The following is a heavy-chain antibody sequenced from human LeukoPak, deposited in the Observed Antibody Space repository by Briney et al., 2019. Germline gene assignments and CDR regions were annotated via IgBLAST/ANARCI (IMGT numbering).Heavy chain of an antibody. CDR1: GYTLTELS. CDR2: FDPEDGET. Sequence: SSVNVACQVSGYTLTELSMHWVQPAPGKGLEWMGGFDPEDGETIYAQKFQGRVTMTEDTSTDTAYMELSSLRSEDTAVYYCATFADWFFDYWGQGTLVTVSS. CDR3: ATFADWFFDY. J-gene: IGHJ4*02. V-gene: IGHV1-24*01. D-gene: IGHD3-9*01.